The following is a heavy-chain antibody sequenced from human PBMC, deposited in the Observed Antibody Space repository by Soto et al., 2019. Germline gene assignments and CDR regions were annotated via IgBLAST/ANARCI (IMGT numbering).Heavy chain of an antibody. CDR2: IAYDGSNK. CDR3: ARDRDGYNYYVLF. Sequence: QVQLVESGGGVVQPGRSLRLSCGASGFSFSSYAMHWVRQAPGKGLEWVAVIAYDGSNKYYADSVKGRFTISRDNSKNTLYLQMNSLRAEDTAVYYCARDRDGYNYYVLFWGQGTLVTVSS. V-gene: IGHV3-30*04. D-gene: IGHD5-12*01. J-gene: IGHJ4*02. CDR1: GFSFSSYA.